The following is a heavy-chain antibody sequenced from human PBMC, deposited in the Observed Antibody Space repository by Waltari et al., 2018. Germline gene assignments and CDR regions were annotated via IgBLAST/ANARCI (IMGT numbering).Heavy chain of an antibody. D-gene: IGHD6-13*01. CDR3: ARQLVGYSSIRNGMDV. V-gene: IGHV1-69*09. CDR2: ITPILGIA. Sequence: QVQLVQSGAEVKKPGSSVKVSCKASGGTFSSDAISWVRTAPGQGLEWMGRITPILGIANYAQKFQGRVTITADKSTSTAYMELSSLRSEDTAVYYCARQLVGYSSIRNGMDVWGQGTTVTVSS. J-gene: IGHJ6*02. CDR1: GGTFSSDA.